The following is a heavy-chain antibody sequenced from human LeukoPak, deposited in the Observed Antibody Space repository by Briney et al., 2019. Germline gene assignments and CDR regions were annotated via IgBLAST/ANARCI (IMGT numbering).Heavy chain of an antibody. Sequence: ASVTVSCKASGYTFTGYYMHWVRQAPGQGLEWMGWINPNSGGTNYAQKFQGRVTMTRDTSISTAYMELSRLRSDDTAVYYCAKDPRPHYGMDVWGQGTTVTVSS. CDR3: AKDPRPHYGMDV. J-gene: IGHJ6*02. CDR2: INPNSGGT. V-gene: IGHV1-2*02. CDR1: GYTFTGYY. D-gene: IGHD6-6*01.